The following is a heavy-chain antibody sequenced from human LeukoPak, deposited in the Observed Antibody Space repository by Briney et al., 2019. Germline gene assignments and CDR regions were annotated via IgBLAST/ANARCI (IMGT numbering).Heavy chain of an antibody. D-gene: IGHD3-3*01. Sequence: GGSLRLSCAASGFTFSSYAMHWVRQAPGKGLEWVAVISYDGSNKYYADSVKGRFTISRDNSKNTLYLQMNSLRAEDTAVYYCARVNTHKVLRLLEWLPDYYYYGMDVWGQGTTVTVSS. J-gene: IGHJ6*02. V-gene: IGHV3-30*04. CDR2: ISYDGSNK. CDR3: ARVNTHKVLRLLEWLPDYYYYGMDV. CDR1: GFTFSSYA.